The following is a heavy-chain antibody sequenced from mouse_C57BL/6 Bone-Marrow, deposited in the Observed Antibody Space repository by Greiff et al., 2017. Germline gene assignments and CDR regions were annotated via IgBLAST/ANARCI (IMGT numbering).Heavy chain of an antibody. Sequence: EVQLVESGGGLVQPKGSLKLSCAASGFTFNTYAMHWVRQAPGKGLEWVARIRSKSSNYATYYADSVKDRFTISRDDSQSMLYLQMNNLKTEDTAMYYCVREEWLRRNYAMDYWGQGTSVTVSS. J-gene: IGHJ4*01. D-gene: IGHD2-2*01. CDR2: IRSKSSNYAT. V-gene: IGHV10-3*01. CDR1: GFTFNTYA. CDR3: VREEWLRRNYAMDY.